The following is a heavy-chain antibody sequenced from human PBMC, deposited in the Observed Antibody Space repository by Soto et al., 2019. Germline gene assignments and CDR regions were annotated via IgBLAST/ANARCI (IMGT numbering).Heavy chain of an antibody. Sequence: EVHLEQSAAALRKPGESLRLACKASGYNFPKYWIGWVRQMPGKGLEWMGIIYCGDSDAKYSPSFEGQVTISADQSNNVVYLQWSSLKASDTAIYYCARREYNGYEFFDLWGQGTLVTVSS. V-gene: IGHV5-51*01. D-gene: IGHD3-16*01. J-gene: IGHJ4*02. CDR3: ARREYNGYEFFDL. CDR1: GYNFPKYW. CDR2: IYCGDSDA.